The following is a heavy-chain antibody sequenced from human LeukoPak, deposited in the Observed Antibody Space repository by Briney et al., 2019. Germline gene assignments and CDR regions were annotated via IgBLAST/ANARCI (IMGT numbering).Heavy chain of an antibody. J-gene: IGHJ6*04. CDR3: ASGQRGYDYDYYYGMDV. D-gene: IGHD5-12*01. CDR2: IIPIFGTA. Sequence: SVKVSCKASGGTFSSYAISWVRQAPGQGLEWMGGIIPIFGTANYAQKFQGRVTITADKSTSTAYMELSSLRSEDTAVYYCASGQRGYDYDYYYGMDVWGKGTTVTVSS. CDR1: GGTFSSYA. V-gene: IGHV1-69*06.